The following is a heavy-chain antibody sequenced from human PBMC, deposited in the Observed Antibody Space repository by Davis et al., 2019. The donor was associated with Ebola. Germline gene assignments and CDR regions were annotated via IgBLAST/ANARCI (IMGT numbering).Heavy chain of an antibody. CDR1: GFTFGDYA. CDR2: IRSKAYGGTT. Sequence: PGGSLRLSCTASGFTFGDYAMSWFRQAPGKGLEWVGFIRSKAYGGTTEYAASVKGRFTISRHDSKSIAYLQMNSLKTEDTAVYYCTRAPLPHWNYGGDAFDIWGQGTMVTVSS. D-gene: IGHD1-7*01. CDR3: TRAPLPHWNYGGDAFDI. J-gene: IGHJ3*02. V-gene: IGHV3-49*03.